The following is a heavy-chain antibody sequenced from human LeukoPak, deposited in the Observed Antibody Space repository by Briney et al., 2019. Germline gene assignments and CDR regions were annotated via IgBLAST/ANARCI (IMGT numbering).Heavy chain of an antibody. V-gene: IGHV3-48*03. CDR1: GFTFSSYE. D-gene: IGHD6-13*01. Sequence: PGGSLRLSCAASGFTFSSYEMNWARQAPGKGLEWVSYISSSGSTIYHADSVKDRFTISRDNAKNSLYLQMNSLRAEDTAVYYCAKLGGSSWYWGDYWGQGTLVTVSS. J-gene: IGHJ4*02. CDR2: ISSSGSTI. CDR3: AKLGGSSWYWGDY.